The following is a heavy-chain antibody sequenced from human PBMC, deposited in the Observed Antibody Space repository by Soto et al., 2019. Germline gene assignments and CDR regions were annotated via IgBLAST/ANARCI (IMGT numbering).Heavy chain of an antibody. D-gene: IGHD6-6*01. CDR1: GYTFTSYY. CDR3: ARDPLGEYSSSSLTRNYYGMDV. Sequence: GASVKVSCKASGYTFTSYYMHWVRQAPGQGLEWMGIINPSGGSTSYAQKFQGRVTMTRDTSTSTVYMELSSLRSEDTAVYYCARDPLGEYSSSSLTRNYYGMDVWGQGTTVTVSS. J-gene: IGHJ6*02. CDR2: INPSGGST. V-gene: IGHV1-46*01.